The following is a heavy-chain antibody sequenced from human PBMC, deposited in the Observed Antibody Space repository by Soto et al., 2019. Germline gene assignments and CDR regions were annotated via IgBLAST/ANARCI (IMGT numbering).Heavy chain of an antibody. CDR3: AKGGSPRDIVVVPAALDYYYYGMDV. J-gene: IGHJ6*02. CDR1: GFTFDDYA. Sequence: GGSLRLSCAASGFTFDDYAMHWVRQAPGKGLEWVSGISWNSGSIGYADSVKGRFTISRDNAKNSLYLQMNSLRAEDTALYYCAKGGSPRDIVVVPAALDYYYYGMDVWGQGTTVTVS. D-gene: IGHD2-2*01. CDR2: ISWNSGSI. V-gene: IGHV3-9*01.